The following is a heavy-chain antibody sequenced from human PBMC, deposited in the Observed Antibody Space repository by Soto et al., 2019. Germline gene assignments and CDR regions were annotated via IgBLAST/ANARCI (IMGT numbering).Heavy chain of an antibody. CDR2: IYYSGST. CDR3: ARHSGGSRGILLYYFDY. J-gene: IGHJ4*02. V-gene: IGHV4-59*08. CDR1: GGSISSYY. D-gene: IGHD2-15*01. Sequence: SETLSLTCTVSGGSISSYYWSWIRQPPGKGLEWIGYIYYSGSTNYNPSLKSQVTISVDTSKHQFSLKLSSMTAADTAGYYCARHSGGSRGILLYYFDYWGQGTLVTVSS.